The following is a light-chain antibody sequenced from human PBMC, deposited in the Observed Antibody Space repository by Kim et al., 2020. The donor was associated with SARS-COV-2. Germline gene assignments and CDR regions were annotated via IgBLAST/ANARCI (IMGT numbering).Light chain of an antibody. V-gene: IGLV3-1*01. CDR2: QDS. CDR3: QAWDSSTAV. CDR1: KLGDKY. J-gene: IGLJ2*01. Sequence: SYELTQPPSVSVSPGQTASITCSGDKLGDKYAYWYQQKPGQSPVLVIYQDSKRRSGIPERFSGSNSGNTATLTISGTQAMDEADYYCQAWDSSTAVYGGGTQLTVL.